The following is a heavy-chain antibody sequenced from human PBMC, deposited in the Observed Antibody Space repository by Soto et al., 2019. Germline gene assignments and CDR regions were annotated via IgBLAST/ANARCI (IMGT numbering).Heavy chain of an antibody. V-gene: IGHV3-30-3*01. J-gene: IGHJ4*02. CDR3: ASISPKTWIQLWSHLDY. D-gene: IGHD5-18*01. CDR2: ISYDGSNK. Sequence: PGGSLRLSCAASGFTFSSYAMHWVRQAPGKGLEWVAVISYDGSNKYYADSVKGRFTISRDNSKNTLYLQMNSLRAEDTAVYNCASISPKTWIQLWSHLDYWGQGTMVTVPS. CDR1: GFTFSSYA.